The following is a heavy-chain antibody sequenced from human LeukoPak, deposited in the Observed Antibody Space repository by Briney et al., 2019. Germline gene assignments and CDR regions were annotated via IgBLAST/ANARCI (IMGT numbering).Heavy chain of an antibody. CDR3: ARGPPYSSSWYRIRRFQVLPFDP. J-gene: IGHJ5*02. Sequence: PSETLSLTCTVSGGSISSSSYYWGWIRQPPGKGLEWIGSIYYSGSTYYNPSFKSRVTISVDTSKNQFSLKLSSVTAADTAVYYCARGPPYSSSWYRIRRFQVLPFDPWGQGTLVTVSS. D-gene: IGHD6-13*01. V-gene: IGHV4-39*07. CDR1: GGSISSSSYY. CDR2: IYYSGST.